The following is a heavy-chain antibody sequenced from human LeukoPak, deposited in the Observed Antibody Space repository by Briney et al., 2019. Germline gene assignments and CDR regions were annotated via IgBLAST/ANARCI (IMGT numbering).Heavy chain of an antibody. CDR1: GYTFTCYY. J-gene: IGHJ4*02. CDR2: INPSGGST. V-gene: IGHV1-46*01. CDR3: ARAWPGFFYFDY. Sequence: GASVKVSCKASGYTFTCYYMHWVRQAPGQGLEWMGIINPSGGSTSYAQKFQGRVTMTRDMSTSTVYMELSSLRSEDTAVYYCARAWPGFFYFDYWGQGTLVTVSS.